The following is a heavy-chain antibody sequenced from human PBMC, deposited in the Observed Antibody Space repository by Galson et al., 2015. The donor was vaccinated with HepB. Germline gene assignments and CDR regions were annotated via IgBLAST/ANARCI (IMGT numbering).Heavy chain of an antibody. D-gene: IGHD6-6*01. J-gene: IGHJ6*02. CDR1: GFTFSSYG. V-gene: IGHV3-30*18. CDR3: AKGVKIAARRGYYYGMDV. CDR2: ISYDGSNK. Sequence: SLRLSCAASGFTFSSYGMHWVRQAPGKGLEWVAVISYDGSNKYYADSVKGRFTISRDNSKNTLYLQMSSLRAEDTAVYYCAKGVKIAARRGYYYGMDVWGQGTTVTVPS.